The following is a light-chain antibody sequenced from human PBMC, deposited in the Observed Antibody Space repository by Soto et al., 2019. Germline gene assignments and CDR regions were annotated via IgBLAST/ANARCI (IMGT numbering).Light chain of an antibody. J-gene: IGLJ1*01. CDR1: RSDVGGYKY. CDR2: DVS. CDR3: CSYAGSNNYV. V-gene: IGLV2-11*01. Sequence: QSALTQPRSVSGSPGQSVTISCTGTRSDVGGYKYVSWYQHHPGKAPKVMIYDVSKRPSGVPDRFSGSKSGNTASLTISGLQAEDEADYYCCSYAGSNNYVFGTGTKVTVL.